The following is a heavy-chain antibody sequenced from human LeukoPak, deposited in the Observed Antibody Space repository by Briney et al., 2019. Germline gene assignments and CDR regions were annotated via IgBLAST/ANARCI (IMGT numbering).Heavy chain of an antibody. J-gene: IGHJ6*03. V-gene: IGHV4-61*02. Sequence: SQTLSLTCSVSGGSIRRGSYYWSWIRQPAGKGLEWIGRIYTSGSTNYNPSLKSRVTISVDTSKNQFSLKLSSVTAADTAVYYCARGCHVAAAGHYYYYYYMDVWGKGTTVTVSS. CDR2: IYTSGST. CDR1: GGSIRRGSYY. D-gene: IGHD6-13*01. CDR3: ARGCHVAAAGHYYYYYYMDV.